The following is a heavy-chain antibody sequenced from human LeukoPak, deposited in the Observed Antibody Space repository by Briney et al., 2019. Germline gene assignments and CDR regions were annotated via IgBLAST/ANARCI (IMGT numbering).Heavy chain of an antibody. CDR1: GFTFSSYA. CDR2: ISGSGGST. D-gene: IGHD2-2*01. Sequence: GGSLRLSCAASGFTFSSYALSWVRQAPGKGLEWVSAISGSGGSTYYADSVKGRFTISRDNSKNTLYLQMNSLRAEDTAVYYCAKYQLLRYYFDYWGQGTLVTVSS. J-gene: IGHJ4*02. V-gene: IGHV3-23*01. CDR3: AKYQLLRYYFDY.